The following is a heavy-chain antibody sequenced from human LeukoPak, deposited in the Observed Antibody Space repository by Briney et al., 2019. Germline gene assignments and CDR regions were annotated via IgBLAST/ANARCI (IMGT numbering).Heavy chain of an antibody. CDR1: GYTFTGYY. V-gene: IGHV1-2*02. CDR3: ARGLCRGWYNCYYYGMDV. Sequence: GASVKVSCKASGYTFTGYYMHWVRQAPGQGLEWMGWINPNSGGTNYAQKFQGRVTMTRDTSISTAYMELGRLRSDDTAVYYCARGLCRGWYNCYYYGMDVWGQGTTVTVSS. J-gene: IGHJ6*02. D-gene: IGHD6-19*01. CDR2: INPNSGGT.